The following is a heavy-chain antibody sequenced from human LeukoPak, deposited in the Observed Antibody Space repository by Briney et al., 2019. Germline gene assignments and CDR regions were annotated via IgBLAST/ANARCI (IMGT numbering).Heavy chain of an antibody. Sequence: SETLSLTCAVNGSSFSSYYWNWIRQAPGKGLEWIGEINQSGSTNYNASLKRRLTISKQTSKNQFSLRLSSVTAAHTAVYYCARGDYYYYMDVWGTGTTVIVSS. CDR1: GSSFSSYY. CDR3: ARGDYYYYMDV. V-gene: IGHV4-34*01. J-gene: IGHJ6*03. CDR2: INQSGST.